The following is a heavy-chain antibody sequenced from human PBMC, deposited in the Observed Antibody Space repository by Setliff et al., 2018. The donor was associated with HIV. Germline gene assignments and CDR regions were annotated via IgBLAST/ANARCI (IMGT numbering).Heavy chain of an antibody. V-gene: IGHV3-23*01. CDR2: ISGSGDKT. CDR3: ASARIPTGGTSTSFDF. D-gene: IGHD1-1*01. J-gene: IGHJ4*02. CDR1: GFMFTSYG. Sequence: GGSLRLSCTTSGFMFTSYGIHWVRQAPGKGLEWVSAISGSGDKTYHADSVKDRFTISRDNSKNTLYLQLNSLRPDDTGVYYCASARIPTGGTSTSFDFWGQGALVTVSS.